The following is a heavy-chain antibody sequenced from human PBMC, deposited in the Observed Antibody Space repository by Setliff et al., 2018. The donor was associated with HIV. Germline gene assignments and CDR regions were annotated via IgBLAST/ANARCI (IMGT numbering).Heavy chain of an antibody. CDR3: ARGGGLNWFDP. Sequence: SETLSLTCTVSGGSISSYYWSWIRQPAGKGLEWIGRIYSSGSTNYNPSLKSRVTLSIDTSKNQFSLKLTSVTAADTAVYYCARGGGLNWFDPWGQGTLVTVSS. J-gene: IGHJ5*02. CDR1: GGSISSYY. D-gene: IGHD2-15*01. CDR2: IYSSGST. V-gene: IGHV4-4*07.